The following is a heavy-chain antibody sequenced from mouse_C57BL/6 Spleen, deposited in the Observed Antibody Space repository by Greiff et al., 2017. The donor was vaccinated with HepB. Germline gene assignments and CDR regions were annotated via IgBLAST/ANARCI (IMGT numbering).Heavy chain of an antibody. Sequence: QVQLQQSGPELVKPGASVKISCKASGYAFSSSWMNWVKQRPGKGLEWIGRIYPGDGDTNYNGKFKGKATLTADKSSSTAYMQLSSLTSEDSAVYFCAREDVVTTLDYWGQGTTLTVSS. J-gene: IGHJ2*01. V-gene: IGHV1-82*01. CDR2: IYPGDGDT. D-gene: IGHD2-2*01. CDR3: AREDVVTTLDY. CDR1: GYAFSSSW.